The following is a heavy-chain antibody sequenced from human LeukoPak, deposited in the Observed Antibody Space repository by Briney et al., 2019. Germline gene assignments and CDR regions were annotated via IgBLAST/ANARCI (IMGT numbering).Heavy chain of an antibody. J-gene: IGHJ4*02. V-gene: IGHV3-64*01. D-gene: IGHD3-22*01. Sequence: GRSLRLSCAASGFTFSSYAMHWVRQAPGKGLEYVSAISSNGGSTYYANSVKGRFTISRDNSKNTLYLQMGSLRAEDMAVYYCARAITMIVVAAPDYWGQGTLVTVSS. CDR3: ARAITMIVVAAPDY. CDR1: GFTFSSYA. CDR2: ISSNGGST.